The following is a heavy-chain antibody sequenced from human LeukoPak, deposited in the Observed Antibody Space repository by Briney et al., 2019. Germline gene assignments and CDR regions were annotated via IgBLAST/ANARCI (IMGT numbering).Heavy chain of an antibody. CDR2: IYYSGST. J-gene: IGHJ3*02. CDR1: GDPISSYY. CDR3: ARHRGPDAFDI. V-gene: IGHV4-59*08. Sequence: PSETLSLTCTVSGDPISSYYWSWIRQPPGKGLEWIGYIYYSGSTNYNPSLKSRVTISVDTSKNQFSLKLSSVTAADTAVYYCARHRGPDAFDIWGQGTMVTVSS.